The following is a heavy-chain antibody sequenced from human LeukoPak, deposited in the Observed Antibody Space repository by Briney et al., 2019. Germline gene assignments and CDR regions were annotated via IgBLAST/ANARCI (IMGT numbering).Heavy chain of an antibody. J-gene: IGHJ6*04. CDR3: AELGITMIGGV. V-gene: IGHV3-23*01. Sequence: GTLRLSCAASEFTFRGYGMSWVRQAPGKGLEWVSAIRGSGVTTYYADSVKGRFTISRDNAKNSLYLQMNSLRAEDTAVYYCAELGITMIGGVWGKGTTVTISS. CDR2: IRGSGVTT. D-gene: IGHD3-10*02. CDR1: EFTFRGYG.